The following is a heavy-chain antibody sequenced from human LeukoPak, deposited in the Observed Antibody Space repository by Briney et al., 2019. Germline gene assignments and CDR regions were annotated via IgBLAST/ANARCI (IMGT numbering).Heavy chain of an antibody. CDR3: AKVGDYGDYALDY. CDR2: ISYDGSYK. Sequence: GGSLRLSCAASGFTFSSYGMHWVRQAPGKGLEWVAVISYDGSYKYYADSVKGRFTISRDNSKNTLYLQMNGLRVEDTAVYYCAKVGDYGDYALDYWGQGTLVTVSS. CDR1: GFTFSSYG. V-gene: IGHV3-30*18. D-gene: IGHD4-17*01. J-gene: IGHJ4*02.